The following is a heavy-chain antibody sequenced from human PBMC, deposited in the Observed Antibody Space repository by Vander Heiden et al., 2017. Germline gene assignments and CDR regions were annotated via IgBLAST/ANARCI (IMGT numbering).Heavy chain of an antibody. J-gene: IGHJ4*02. D-gene: IGHD1-20*01. CDR3: SRDDITGGSGVRY. Sequence: EVQLVESGGGLVKPGRSLRLSCSASGFTFGDYAMSWFRQDPGKGLEWVGFIRSKAFPGTTEYAASVKGRFTISRDNSKSIAYLQMNSLRTEDTAVYYCSRDDITGGSGVRYWGQGTLVTVSS. V-gene: IGHV3-49*05. CDR2: IRSKAFPGTT. CDR1: GFTFGDYA.